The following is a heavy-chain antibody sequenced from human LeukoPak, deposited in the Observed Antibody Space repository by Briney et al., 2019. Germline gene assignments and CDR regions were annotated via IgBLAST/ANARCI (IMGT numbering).Heavy chain of an antibody. CDR1: GYTFTGYY. J-gene: IGHJ4*02. Sequence: ASVKVSCKASGYTFTGYYMHWVRQAPGQGLEWMGWINPKIGGTNYAQKFQGRVTMTRDTSISTAYMELSSLISDDTAVYYCARDWGGSSPLYYFDYWGQGTLVTVSS. V-gene: IGHV1-2*02. CDR3: ARDWGGSSPLYYFDY. CDR2: INPKIGGT. D-gene: IGHD6-6*01.